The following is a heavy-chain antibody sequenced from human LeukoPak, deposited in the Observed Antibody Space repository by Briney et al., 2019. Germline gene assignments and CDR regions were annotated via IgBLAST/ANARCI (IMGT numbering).Heavy chain of an antibody. CDR3: AQDLGPTWFDP. CDR2: ISRSGDSI. D-gene: IGHD7-27*01. CDR1: GFTFSSYA. Sequence: GGSLRLSCAASGFTFSSYAMSWVRQAPGKGLEWVSVISRSGDSIYYADSVKGRFTISRDNSKNALSLQMNSLRAEDTAVYYCAQDLGPTWFDPWGQGTLVTVSS. V-gene: IGHV3-23*01. J-gene: IGHJ5*02.